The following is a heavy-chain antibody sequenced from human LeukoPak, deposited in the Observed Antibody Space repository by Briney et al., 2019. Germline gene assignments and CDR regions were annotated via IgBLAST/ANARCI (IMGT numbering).Heavy chain of an antibody. J-gene: IGHJ4*02. CDR3: AGDRATSYFDY. V-gene: IGHV3-33*01. CDR2: IWYDGSNK. D-gene: IGHD1-26*01. CDR1: GFTFRSHG. Sequence: GGSLRLSCAASGFTFRSHGMHWVRRAPGKGLEWVAFIWYDGSNKYYTDSVKGRFTISRDNSKNTLYLQMNSLRAEDTAVYYCAGDRATSYFDYWGQGALVTISS.